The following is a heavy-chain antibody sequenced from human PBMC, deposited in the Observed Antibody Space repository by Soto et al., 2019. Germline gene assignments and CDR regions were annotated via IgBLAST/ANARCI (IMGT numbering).Heavy chain of an antibody. V-gene: IGHV3-21*01. Sequence: GSLRLSCAASGFTFSSYSMNWVRQAPGKGLEWVSSISSSSSYIYYADSVKGRFTISRDNAKNSLYLQMNSLRAEDTAVYYCARGRGTTFFSYDYMDVWGKGTTVTVSS. CDR3: ARGRGTTFFSYDYMDV. CDR2: ISSSSSYI. D-gene: IGHD1-1*01. J-gene: IGHJ6*03. CDR1: GFTFSSYS.